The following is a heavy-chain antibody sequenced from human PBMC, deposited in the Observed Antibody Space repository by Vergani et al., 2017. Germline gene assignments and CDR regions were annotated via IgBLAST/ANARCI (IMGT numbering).Heavy chain of an antibody. J-gene: IGHJ4*02. CDR1: GGTFSSYA. V-gene: IGHV1-69*01. D-gene: IGHD2-2*02. Sequence: QVQLVQSGAEVKKPGSSVKVSCKASGGTFSSYAISWVRQAPGQGLEWMGGIIPIFGTANYAQKFQGRVTITADESTSTAYMELSSLSSEDTSVYYWAEARCSSTGCYTLWRGGYSYGPFDYWGQGTLVTVSS. CDR3: AEARCSSTGCYTLWRGGYSYGPFDY. CDR2: IIPIFGTA.